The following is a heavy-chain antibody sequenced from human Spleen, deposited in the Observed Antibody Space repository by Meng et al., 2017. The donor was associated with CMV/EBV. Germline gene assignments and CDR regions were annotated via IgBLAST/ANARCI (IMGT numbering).Heavy chain of an antibody. CDR3: ARDWDIAMAGH. J-gene: IGHJ4*02. CDR2: IYYSGST. D-gene: IGHD5-18*01. Sequence: CTVSGGYISTSSYFWGRIRQPPGKGLEWIGSIYYSGSTFYNPSLKSRVTISEDTSKNQFSLRLSSVTAADTAVYYCARDWDIAMAGHWGQGTLVTVSS. CDR1: GGYISTSSYF. V-gene: IGHV4-39*02.